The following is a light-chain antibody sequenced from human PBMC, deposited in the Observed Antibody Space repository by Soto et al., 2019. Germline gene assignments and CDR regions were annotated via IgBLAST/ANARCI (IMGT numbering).Light chain of an antibody. Sequence: DIQMTQSPSTLSAFVGDRVTITCRASQSIDNWLAWYQQKPGKAPNLLIYKASSLDSGVPSRFSGSGSGTEFTLTISSLQPDDFATYYCRQHNSYPITFGQGTRLEIK. V-gene: IGKV1-5*03. CDR2: KAS. J-gene: IGKJ5*01. CDR3: RQHNSYPIT. CDR1: QSIDNW.